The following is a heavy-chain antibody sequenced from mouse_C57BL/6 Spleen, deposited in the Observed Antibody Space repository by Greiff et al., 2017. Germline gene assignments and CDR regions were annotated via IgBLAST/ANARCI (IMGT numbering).Heavy chain of an antibody. D-gene: IGHD1-1*01. J-gene: IGHJ4*01. CDR1: GFTFTDYY. CDR2: IRNKANGYTT. V-gene: IGHV7-3*01. Sequence: EVQLVESGGGLVQPGGSLSLSCAASGFTFTDYYMSWVRQPPGKALEWLGFIRNKANGYTTEYSASVKGRFTISRDNSQSILYLQMNALRAEDSATYYGARFPYYGSSYDYAMDYWGQGTSVTVSS. CDR3: ARFPYYGSSYDYAMDY.